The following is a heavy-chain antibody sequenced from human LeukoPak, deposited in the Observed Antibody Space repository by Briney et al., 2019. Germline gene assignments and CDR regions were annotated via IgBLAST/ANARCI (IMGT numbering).Heavy chain of an antibody. Sequence: GGSLRLSCAASGFTFSSYAMSWVRQAPGKGLEWVSGISSSSGGTYYADSVKGRFTISRDNSKSTLYLQMNSLRAEDTAVYYCARDLYSSSWSFDYWGQGTLATVSS. J-gene: IGHJ4*02. CDR2: ISSSSGGT. CDR3: ARDLYSSSWSFDY. CDR1: GFTFSSYA. D-gene: IGHD6-13*01. V-gene: IGHV3-23*01.